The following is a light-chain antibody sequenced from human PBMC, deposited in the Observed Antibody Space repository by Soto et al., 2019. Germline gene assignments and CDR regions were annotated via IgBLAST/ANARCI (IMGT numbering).Light chain of an antibody. Sequence: EIVLTQSPATLSLSPGERATLSCRASQSISSYLAWYQQRPGQAPSLLIYDASNRAPGIPARFSGSGSGTDFTLTISSLEPEDFAVYYCQQRSSWPHSFGGWTKVEI. CDR2: DAS. CDR1: QSISSY. J-gene: IGKJ4*02. V-gene: IGKV3-11*01. CDR3: QQRSSWPHS.